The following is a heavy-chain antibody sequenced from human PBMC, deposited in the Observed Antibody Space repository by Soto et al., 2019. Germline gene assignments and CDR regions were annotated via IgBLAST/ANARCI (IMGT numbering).Heavy chain of an antibody. J-gene: IGHJ5*02. V-gene: IGHV1-8*01. CDR3: AREGLEYSSATWFDL. D-gene: IGHD6-6*01. Sequence: QVQLVQSGAEVKKPGASVKVSCKASGYTFTHYDINWVRQAPGQGLEWMGWMNPNSGNTGYAQKFQGRVTMTRDTSINTVFLELSSLRSEDTAVYYCAREGLEYSSATWFDLWGQGTLVTVSP. CDR1: GYTFTHYD. CDR2: MNPNSGNT.